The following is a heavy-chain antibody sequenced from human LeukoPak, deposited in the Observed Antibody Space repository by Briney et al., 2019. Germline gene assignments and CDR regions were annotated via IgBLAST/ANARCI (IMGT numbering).Heavy chain of an antibody. CDR2: IKQDGSEK. J-gene: IGHJ4*02. Sequence: QPGGSLRLSCAASGFTFSSYWMSWVRQAPGKGLEWVANIKQDGSEKYYVDSVKGRFTISRDNAKNSLYLQMNSLRAEDTAVYYCARGNSDSSSWYRTYDYWGQGTLVTVSS. CDR1: GFTFSSYW. CDR3: ARGNSDSSSWYRTYDY. D-gene: IGHD6-13*01. V-gene: IGHV3-7*01.